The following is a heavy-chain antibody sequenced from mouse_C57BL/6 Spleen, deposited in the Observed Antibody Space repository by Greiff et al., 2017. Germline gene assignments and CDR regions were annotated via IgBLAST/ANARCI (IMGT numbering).Heavy chain of an antibody. CDR2: IWSGGST. V-gene: IGHV2-2*01. CDR1: GFSLTSYG. Sequence: QVQLQQSGPGLVQPSQSLSITCTVSGFSLTSYGVHWVRQSPGKGLEWLGVIWSGGSTDYNAAFISRLSISKDNSKGQVFFKMNSLQADDTAIYYCARPYAMDYWGQGTSVTVSS. CDR3: ARPYAMDY. J-gene: IGHJ4*01.